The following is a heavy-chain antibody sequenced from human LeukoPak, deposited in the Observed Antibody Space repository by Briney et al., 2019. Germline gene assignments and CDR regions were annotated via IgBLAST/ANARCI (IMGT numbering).Heavy chain of an antibody. D-gene: IGHD1-26*01. J-gene: IGHJ4*02. CDR3: AKSGGYGLIDY. CDR2: IYYSGGT. CDR1: GGSISSYY. V-gene: IGHV4-59*08. Sequence: PSETLSLTCTVSGGSISSYYWSWIRQPPGKGLEWIGYIYYSGGTNYNPSLKSRVTISVDTSKNQFSLKLNSVTAADTAMYYCAKSGGYGLIDYWGQGTLVTVSS.